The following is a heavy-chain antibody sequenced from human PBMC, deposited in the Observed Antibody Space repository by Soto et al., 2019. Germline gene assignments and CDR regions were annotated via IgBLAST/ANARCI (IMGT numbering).Heavy chain of an antibody. V-gene: IGHV1-2*04. J-gene: IGHJ6*02. CDR3: ARESGYSYYYYYGMDV. CDR2: INPNSGGT. CDR1: GYTFTGYY. Sequence: ASVKVSCKASGYTFTGYYVHWVRQAPGQGLEWMGWINPNSGGTNYAQKFQGWVTMTRDTSIGTAYMELSRLRSDDTAVYYCARESGYSYYYYYGMDVWGQGTTVTDSS. D-gene: IGHD3-3*01.